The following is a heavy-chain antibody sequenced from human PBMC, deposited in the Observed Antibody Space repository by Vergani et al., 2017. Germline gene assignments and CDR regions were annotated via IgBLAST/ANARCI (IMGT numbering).Heavy chain of an antibody. CDR3: ARDYYDSSGYYYGFDY. D-gene: IGHD3-22*01. J-gene: IGHJ4*02. CDR2: IYYSGST. CDR1: GGSISSYY. V-gene: IGHV4-59*01. Sequence: QVQLQESGPGLVKPSETLSLTCTVSGGSISSYYWSWIRQPPGKGLEWIGYIYYSGSTNYNPSLKSRVTISVDTSKNQFSLKLGSVTAADTAVYYCARDYYDSSGYYYGFDYWGQGTLVTVSS.